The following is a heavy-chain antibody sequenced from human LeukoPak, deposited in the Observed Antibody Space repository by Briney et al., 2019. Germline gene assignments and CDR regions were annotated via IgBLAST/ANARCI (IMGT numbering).Heavy chain of an antibody. V-gene: IGHV4-4*09. CDR1: GGSISSYY. J-gene: IGHJ4*02. CDR3: AGRTEYSSYDY. D-gene: IGHD6-6*01. CDR2: IYTSGST. Sequence: PSETLSLTCTVSGGSISSYYWSWIRQPPGKGLEWIGYIYTSGSTNYNPSLKSRVTISVDTSKNQFSLKLSSVTAADTAVYYCAGRTEYSSYDYWGQGTLVTVSS.